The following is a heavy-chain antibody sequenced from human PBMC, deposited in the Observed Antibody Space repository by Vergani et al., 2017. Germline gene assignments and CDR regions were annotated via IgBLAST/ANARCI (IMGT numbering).Heavy chain of an antibody. CDR3: AAVVRRDCSSTSCRQFDP. Sequence: QVQLVQSGAEVKKPGASVKVSCKVSGYTLTELSIHWVRQAPGKGLVWMGGFDPEDGETIYAQKSQGRVTMIEDTSTDTAYMELSSLRSEDTAVYYCAAVVRRDCSSTSCRQFDPWGQGTLVTVSS. CDR1: GYTLTELS. V-gene: IGHV1-24*01. J-gene: IGHJ5*02. CDR2: FDPEDGET. D-gene: IGHD2-2*01.